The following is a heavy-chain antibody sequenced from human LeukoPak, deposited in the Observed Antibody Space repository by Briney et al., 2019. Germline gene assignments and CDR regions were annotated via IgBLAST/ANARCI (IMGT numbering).Heavy chain of an antibody. CDR2: ISHGGST. D-gene: IGHD4-11*01. CDR1: GFIFSRYD. Sequence: GGSLRLSCAASGFIFSRYDMRWVRQVPGKGLEWVSAISHGGSTYYADSVKGRFTISRDNSKNTLYLQMSSLRAEDTAIYYCARDYDYWGQGILVSASS. CDR3: ARDYDY. J-gene: IGHJ4*02. V-gene: IGHV3-23*01.